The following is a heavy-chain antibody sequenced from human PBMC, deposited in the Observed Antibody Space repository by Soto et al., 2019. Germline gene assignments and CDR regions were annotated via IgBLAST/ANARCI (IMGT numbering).Heavy chain of an antibody. J-gene: IGHJ6*02. CDR3: ARSQGSSTSFEIYYYYYYGMDV. CDR1: GGTFSSYA. Sequence: QVQLVQSGAEVKKPGSSVKVSCKASGGTFSSYAISWVRQAPGQGLEWMGGIIPISGTANYAQKFQGRVTITADESTGTAYMELGSLRSEDTAVYYFARSQGSSTSFEIYYYYYYGMDVWGQGTTVTVSS. CDR2: IIPISGTA. V-gene: IGHV1-69*01. D-gene: IGHD2-2*01.